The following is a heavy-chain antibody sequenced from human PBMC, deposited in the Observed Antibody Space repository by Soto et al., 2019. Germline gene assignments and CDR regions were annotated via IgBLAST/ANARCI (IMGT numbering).Heavy chain of an antibody. J-gene: IGHJ4*02. CDR1: GFDFSTYA. CDR3: AKDWPGTSSVTSDF. D-gene: IGHD4-17*01. V-gene: IGHV3-23*01. CDR2: IINSGATT. Sequence: EVHLLESGGTLVQPGGSLRLSCAASGFDFSTYAMTWVRQAPGKGLEWVSAIINSGATTYYADSVKGRFTISRDNSRHTLYLQMNSLRADDTAMYYCAKDWPGTSSVTSDFWGQGTLVTVSS.